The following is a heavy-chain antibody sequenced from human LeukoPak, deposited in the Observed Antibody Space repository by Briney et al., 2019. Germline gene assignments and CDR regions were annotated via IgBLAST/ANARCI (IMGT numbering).Heavy chain of an antibody. J-gene: IGHJ4*02. CDR1: GGSLSGYY. CDR3: AREGGYQRYFDY. Sequence: SETLSLTCAVYGGSLSGYYWSWIRQPPAKGLEWIGEINHSGSTNSNPSVKSRVTRSVDTSKNQFSLKLSSVTAADTAVYYCAREGGYQRYFDYWGQGTLVTVSS. CDR2: INHSGST. V-gene: IGHV4-34*01. D-gene: IGHD2-2*01.